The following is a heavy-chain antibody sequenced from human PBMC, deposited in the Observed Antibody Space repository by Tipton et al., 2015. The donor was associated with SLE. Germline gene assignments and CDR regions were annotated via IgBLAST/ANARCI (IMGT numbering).Heavy chain of an antibody. CDR3: AKEASSGLYFDS. CDR1: GGTLSSNA. J-gene: IGHJ4*02. Sequence: QSGPEVKKPGSSVKVSCKASGGTLSSNAISWVRQTPGHGLEWMGRIVTMFGAGKNTQNFQDKVTITADDSTKMVYMELSGLRFEDTAVYYCAKEASSGLYFDSWGQGTLVTVSS. CDR2: IVTMFGAG. V-gene: IGHV1-69*13.